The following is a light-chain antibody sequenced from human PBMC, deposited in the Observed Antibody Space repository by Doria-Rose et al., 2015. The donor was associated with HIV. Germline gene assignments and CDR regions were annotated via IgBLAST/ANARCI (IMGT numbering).Light chain of an antibody. J-gene: IGKJ5*01. CDR2: DAS. CDR1: QRVKSSY. Sequence: TQSPGTLSLSPGERATLSCRASQRVKSSYLAWYQQKPGQAPRLLIYDASTRATGIPDRFGGSGSGTDFTLTISRLEPEDVAMYYCQQYGTSRGTFGQGTRLEIK. V-gene: IGKV3-20*01. CDR3: QQYGTSRGT.